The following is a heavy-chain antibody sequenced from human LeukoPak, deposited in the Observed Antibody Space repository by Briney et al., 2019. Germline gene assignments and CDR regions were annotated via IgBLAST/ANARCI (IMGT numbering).Heavy chain of an antibody. CDR2: IYTSGST. V-gene: IGHV4-4*07. D-gene: IGHD3-22*01. J-gene: IGHJ4*02. Sequence: SETLSLTCAVYGGSFSGYYWSWIRQPAGKGLEWIGRIYTSGSTNYNPSLKSRVTMSVDTSKNQFSLKLSSVTAADTAVYYCARDSSGYYYGRYFDYWGQGTLVTVSS. CDR3: ARDSSGYYYGRYFDY. CDR1: GGSFSGYY.